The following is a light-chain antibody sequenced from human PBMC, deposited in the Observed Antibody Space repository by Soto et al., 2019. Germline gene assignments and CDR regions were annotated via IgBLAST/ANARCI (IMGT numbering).Light chain of an antibody. V-gene: IGKV2-28*01. J-gene: IGKJ1*01. CDR2: LPS. Sequence: DIVMTQSPLSLPVSPGEPASISCRSSQSLLNSNGYNCLEWYLQKPGHSPQLLIYLPSNRASGVHDRFSGRGSGTDFTLKISRVEAEDVGVYYCMQSLVTPLTFGQGTKVEIK. CDR1: QSLLNSNGYNC. CDR3: MQSLVTPLT.